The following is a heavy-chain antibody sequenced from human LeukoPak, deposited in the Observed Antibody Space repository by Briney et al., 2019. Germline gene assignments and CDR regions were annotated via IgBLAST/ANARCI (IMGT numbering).Heavy chain of an antibody. CDR3: ARDAEVGTLFGVLSRYIWLDP. V-gene: IGHV3-7*01. J-gene: IGHJ5*02. Sequence: GGSLRLSCAASGFSFSYSWMSWVRQAPGKGLEWVANIKQDESEKYYVDSVKGRFTISRDNAKKSLYLQMNSLRAEDTAVYYCARDAEVGTLFGVLSRYIWLDPRGQGTLVTVSS. D-gene: IGHD3-3*01. CDR2: IKQDESEK. CDR1: GFSFSYSW.